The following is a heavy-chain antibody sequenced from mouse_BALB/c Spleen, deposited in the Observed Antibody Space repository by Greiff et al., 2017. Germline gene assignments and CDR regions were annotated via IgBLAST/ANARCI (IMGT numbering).Heavy chain of an antibody. V-gene: IGHV1-4*01. CDR3: ARGDYYGSSYAMDY. Sequence: QVQLQQSGAELARPGASVKMSCKASGYTFTSYTMHWVKQRPGQGLEWIGYINPSSGYTNYNQRFKDKATLTADKSSSTAYMQLSSLTSEDSAVYYCARGDYYGSSYAMDYWGQGTSVTVSS. CDR2: INPSSGYT. D-gene: IGHD1-1*01. CDR1: GYTFTSYT. J-gene: IGHJ4*01.